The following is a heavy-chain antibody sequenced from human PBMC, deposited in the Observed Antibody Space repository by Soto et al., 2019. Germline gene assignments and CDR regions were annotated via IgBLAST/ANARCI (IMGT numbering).Heavy chain of an antibody. D-gene: IGHD1-1*01. Sequence: PGGSLRLSCAASGFSFSTSTMNWVRQAPGKGLEWVSYISSGSTTIYYADSVKGRFTISRDNGKSSLYLQMNSLRDEDTAVYYCARVRRNDASDYYGMDVWGQGTTVTVSS. CDR1: GFSFSTST. CDR2: ISSGSTTI. CDR3: ARVRRNDASDYYGMDV. J-gene: IGHJ6*02. V-gene: IGHV3-48*02.